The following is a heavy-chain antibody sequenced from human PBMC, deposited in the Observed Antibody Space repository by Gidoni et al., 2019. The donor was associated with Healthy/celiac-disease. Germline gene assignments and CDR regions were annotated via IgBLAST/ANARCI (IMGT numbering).Heavy chain of an antibody. D-gene: IGHD3-10*01. Sequence: QVQLVESGGGVVQPGRSLRLSCAASGFTFSSYAMHWVRQAPGKGLEWVAVISYDGSNKYYADSVKGRFTISRDNSKNTLYLQMNSLRAEDTAVYYCARVLLWFGELLDYGMDVWGQGTTVTVSS. CDR2: ISYDGSNK. J-gene: IGHJ6*02. CDR1: GFTFSSYA. V-gene: IGHV3-30-3*01. CDR3: ARVLLWFGELLDYGMDV.